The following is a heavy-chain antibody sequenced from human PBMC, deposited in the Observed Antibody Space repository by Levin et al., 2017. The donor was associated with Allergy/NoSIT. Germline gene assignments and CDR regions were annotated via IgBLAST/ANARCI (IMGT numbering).Heavy chain of an antibody. Sequence: GGSLRLSCAASGFTFSSYSMNWVRQAPGKGLEWVSSISSSSSYIYYADSVKGRFTISRDNAKNSLYLQMNSLRAEDTAVYYCARRTSGWGVLRSHGMDVWGQGTTVTVSS. D-gene: IGHD6-19*01. CDR3: ARRTSGWGVLRSHGMDV. J-gene: IGHJ6*02. CDR2: ISSSSSYI. CDR1: GFTFSSYS. V-gene: IGHV3-21*01.